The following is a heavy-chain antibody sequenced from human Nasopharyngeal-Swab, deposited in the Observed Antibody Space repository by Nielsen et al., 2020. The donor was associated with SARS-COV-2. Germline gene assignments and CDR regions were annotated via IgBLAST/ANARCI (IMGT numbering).Heavy chain of an antibody. J-gene: IGHJ6*02. V-gene: IGHV1-18*01. CDR1: GYTFTSYG. CDR2: ISAYNGNT. CDR3: ARDRVVVVTGSSSDYYYYGMDV. Sequence: ASVKVSCKASGYTFTSYGISWVRQAPAQGLEWMVWISAYNGNTNYAQKRQGRVTMTTDTSTSTAFMELRSLRSDDTAVYYCARDRVVVVTGSSSDYYYYGMDVWGQGTTVTVSS. D-gene: IGHD2-21*02.